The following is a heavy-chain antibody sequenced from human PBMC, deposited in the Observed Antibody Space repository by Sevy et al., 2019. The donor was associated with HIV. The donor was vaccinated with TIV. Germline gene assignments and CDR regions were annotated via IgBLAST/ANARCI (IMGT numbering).Heavy chain of an antibody. V-gene: IGHV1-69*13. CDR3: ARGFYYDTSGSYYAMDV. CDR1: GGTFSSYA. CDR2: IIPIFGTA. Sequence: ASVKVSCKPSGGTFSSYAFCWVRQAPAQGLEWMGGIIPIFGTANYAQTFQGRVTITADESTGTAYMQLSSLRSEDTAVYYCARGFYYDTSGSYYAMDVWGQGTTVTVSS. J-gene: IGHJ6*02. D-gene: IGHD3-22*01.